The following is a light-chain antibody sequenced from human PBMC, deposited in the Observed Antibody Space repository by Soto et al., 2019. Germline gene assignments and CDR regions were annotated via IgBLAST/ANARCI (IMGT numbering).Light chain of an antibody. CDR2: GAS. J-gene: IGKJ5*01. V-gene: IGKV3-20*01. CDR1: QDVISSY. Sequence: IVLTQSPGTLSVSPGERVTLSCRASQDVISSYLAWYKQRRGQAPRLLIYGASSRATGIPDRFSGSGSGTDFTLTISRLEPEDFAVYYCQQYGSSPITFGQGTRLEIK. CDR3: QQYGSSPIT.